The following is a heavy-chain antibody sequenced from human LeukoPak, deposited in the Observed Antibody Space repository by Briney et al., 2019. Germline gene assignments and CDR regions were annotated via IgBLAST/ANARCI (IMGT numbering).Heavy chain of an antibody. CDR2: INHSGST. CDR1: GWSFSGYY. Sequence: PSETLSLTCPVYGWSFSGYYWRWIRQPPGKGLEWIGEINHSGSTNYNPPLKSRVTISVETSTNQFSLKLSSVTDADTAVYYCARRGFGELLNYYYGMDVWGKGTTVTVSS. D-gene: IGHD3-10*01. V-gene: IGHV4-34*01. CDR3: ARRGFGELLNYYYGMDV. J-gene: IGHJ6*04.